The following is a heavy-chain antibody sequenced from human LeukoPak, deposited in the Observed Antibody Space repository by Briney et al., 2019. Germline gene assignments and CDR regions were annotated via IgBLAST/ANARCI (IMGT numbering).Heavy chain of an antibody. J-gene: IGHJ6*04. CDR1: GFTFSSYW. CDR2: MNQDGSEK. D-gene: IGHD3-10*02. Sequence: GGSLRLSCAASGFTFSSYWMTWVRQAPRKGLEWVANMNQDGSEKYYVDSVKGRFTISRDNAKNSLYLQMNSLRGEDTAVYCAGPTVRGLDVWGKGTTVTVSS. CDR3: GPTVRGLDV. V-gene: IGHV3-7*01.